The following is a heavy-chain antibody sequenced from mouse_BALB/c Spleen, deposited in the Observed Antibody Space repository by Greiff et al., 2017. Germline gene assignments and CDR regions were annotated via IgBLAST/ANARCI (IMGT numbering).Heavy chain of an antibody. CDR1: GFSLTSYG. V-gene: IGHV2-2*02. Sequence: QVQLKESGPGLVQPSQSLSITCTVSGFSLTSYGVHWVRQSPGKGLEWLGVIWSGGSTDYNAAFISRLSISKDNSKSQVFFKMISLQANDTAIYYCARNDGYYHSWFAYWGQGTLVTVSA. D-gene: IGHD2-3*01. CDR2: IWSGGST. J-gene: IGHJ3*01. CDR3: ARNDGYYHSWFAY.